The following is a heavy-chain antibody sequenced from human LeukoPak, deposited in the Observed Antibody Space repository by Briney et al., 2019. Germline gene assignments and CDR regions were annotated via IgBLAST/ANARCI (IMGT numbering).Heavy chain of an antibody. CDR3: ARVTQWLVPDY. V-gene: IGHV4-59*08. D-gene: IGHD6-19*01. CDR1: GGSISSYY. CDR2: IYHSGST. J-gene: IGHJ4*02. Sequence: SETLSLTCTVSGGSISSYYWSWIRQPPGKGLEWIGSIYHSGSTYYNPSLKSRVTISVDTSKNQFSLKLSSVTAADTAVYYCARVTQWLVPDYWGQGTLVTVSS.